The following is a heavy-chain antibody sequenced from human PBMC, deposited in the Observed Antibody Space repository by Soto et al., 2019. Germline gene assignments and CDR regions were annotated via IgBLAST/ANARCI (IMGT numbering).Heavy chain of an antibody. Sequence: QVQLVQSGSKVKKPGSSVKVSCKASGGTFSDFTLSWLRQAPGRGLEWMGGIIPMIGATNNAQKLKGRLTITADKSTGTVYMELNRLRSDDTAVYYCARYWSAGTLYGAFDIWGQGTEVTVSP. CDR3: ARYWSAGTLYGAFDI. D-gene: IGHD2-15*01. CDR2: IIPMIGAT. V-gene: IGHV1-69*06. CDR1: GGTFSDFT. J-gene: IGHJ3*02.